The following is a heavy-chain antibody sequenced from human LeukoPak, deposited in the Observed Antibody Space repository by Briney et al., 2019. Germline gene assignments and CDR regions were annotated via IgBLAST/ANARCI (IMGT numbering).Heavy chain of an antibody. Sequence: GGSLRLSCAASGFSFSDYYMSWIRQAPGMGLEWVSHISSGGSTTLYADSVKGRFSISRDNAKNSLYLQMNSLRAEDTAVYYCARQDYGGPPNDAFNMWGQGTMVTVSS. CDR1: GFSFSDYY. CDR3: ARQDYGGPPNDAFNM. D-gene: IGHD4-23*01. V-gene: IGHV3-11*01. CDR2: ISSGGSTT. J-gene: IGHJ3*02.